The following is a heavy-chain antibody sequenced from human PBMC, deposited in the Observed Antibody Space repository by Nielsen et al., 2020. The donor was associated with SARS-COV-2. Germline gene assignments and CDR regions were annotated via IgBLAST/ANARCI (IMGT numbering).Heavy chain of an antibody. CDR3: ARDYNGLDYGDYGGGWFDP. CDR1: TGSINDYY. J-gene: IGHJ5*02. V-gene: IGHV4-59*13. CDR2: IYYSGST. Sequence: SETLSLTCTVSTGSINDYYWNWIRQPPGKGLEWIGYIYYSGSTNYNPSLKSRVTISVDTSKNQFSLKLSSVTAADTAVYYCARDYNGLDYGDYGGGWFDPWGQGTLVTVSS. D-gene: IGHD4-17*01.